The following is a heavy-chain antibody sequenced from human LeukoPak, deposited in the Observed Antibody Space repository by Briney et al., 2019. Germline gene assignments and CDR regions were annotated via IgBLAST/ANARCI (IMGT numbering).Heavy chain of an antibody. Sequence: SETLSLTCAVYGVSLSGYYWSWIRQPPGKGLEWIGEINHSGSTNYNPSLKSRVTISVDTSKNQFSLKLSSVTAADTAVYYCARARHYSSGWYSYYYYGMDVWGQGTTVTVSS. CDR1: GVSLSGYY. CDR3: ARARHYSSGWYSYYYYGMDV. J-gene: IGHJ6*02. D-gene: IGHD6-19*01. CDR2: INHSGST. V-gene: IGHV4-34*01.